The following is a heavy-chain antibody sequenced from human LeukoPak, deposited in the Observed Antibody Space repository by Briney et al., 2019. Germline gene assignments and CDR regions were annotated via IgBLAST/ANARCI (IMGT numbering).Heavy chain of an antibody. V-gene: IGHV4-61*02. J-gene: IGHJ6*03. CDR1: GGYISSGSYY. CDR3: GRSFWSSLKNYYYYYYMDV. Sequence: SETLSLTCTVSGGYISSGSYYWSWIRQPAGKGLEWIGRIYTSGSTNYNPSLKSRVTISVDTSKNQFSLKLSSVTAADTAVYYCGRSFWSSLKNYYYYYYMDVWGKGTTVTVSS. CDR2: IYTSGST. D-gene: IGHD3-3*01.